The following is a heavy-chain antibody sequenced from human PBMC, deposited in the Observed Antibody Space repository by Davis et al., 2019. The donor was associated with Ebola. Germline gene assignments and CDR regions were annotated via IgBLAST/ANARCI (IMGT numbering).Heavy chain of an antibody. V-gene: IGHV3-21*01. J-gene: IGHJ4*02. CDR2: ISSSSSYI. D-gene: IGHD2-15*01. Sequence: GESLKISCAASGFTFSSYSMNWVRQAPGKGLEWVSSISSSSSYIYYADSVKGRFTISRDNAKNSLYLQMNSLRAEDTAIYYCARARYSDYWGQGTLVTVSS. CDR3: ARARYSDY. CDR1: GFTFSSYS.